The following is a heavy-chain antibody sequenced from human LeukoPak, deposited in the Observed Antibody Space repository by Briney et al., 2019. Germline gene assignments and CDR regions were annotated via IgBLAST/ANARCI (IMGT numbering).Heavy chain of an antibody. CDR2: IYTSGST. CDR1: GRSISSYY. V-gene: IGHV4-4*07. CDR3: ARANYRYSGSYSWFDP. J-gene: IGHJ5*02. Sequence: SETLSLTCTVSGRSISSYYWSWIRQPAGKGLEWIGRIYTSGSTNYNPSLKSLVTMSVDTSKNHFSLKLSSVTAADTAVYYCARANYRYSGSYSWFDPWGQGTLVTVSS. D-gene: IGHD1-26*01.